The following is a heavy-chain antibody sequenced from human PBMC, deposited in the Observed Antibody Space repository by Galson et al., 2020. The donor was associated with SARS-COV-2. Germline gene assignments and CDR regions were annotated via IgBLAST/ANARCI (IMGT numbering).Heavy chain of an antibody. V-gene: IGHV3-21*01. J-gene: IGHJ4*02. Sequence: GESLKISCAASGFTFSSSSMNWVRQAPGKGLEWVSSISSSSCYIYYADSVKGRFTISRDNAKNSLYLQMNSLRAEDTAVYYCARDSVNNYYDSSGLIDYWGQGTLVTVSS. D-gene: IGHD3-22*01. CDR1: GFTFSSSS. CDR3: ARDSVNNYYDSSGLIDY. CDR2: ISSSSCYI.